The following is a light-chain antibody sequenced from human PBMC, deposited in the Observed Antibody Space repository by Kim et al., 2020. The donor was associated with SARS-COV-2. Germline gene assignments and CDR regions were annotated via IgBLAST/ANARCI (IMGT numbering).Light chain of an antibody. Sequence: GQSINNSCTGTSSDVGGYNYVSWYQQHPGKAPKLMIYDVSNRPSGVSNRFSGSKSGNTASLTISGLQAEDEADYYCSSYTSSSTAVFGGGTQLTVL. CDR1: SSDVGGYNY. V-gene: IGLV2-14*03. CDR2: DVS. J-gene: IGLJ7*01. CDR3: SSYTSSSTAV.